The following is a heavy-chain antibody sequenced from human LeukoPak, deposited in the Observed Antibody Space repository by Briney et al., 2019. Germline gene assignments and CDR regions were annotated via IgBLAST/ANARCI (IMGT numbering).Heavy chain of an antibody. V-gene: IGHV3-9*01. D-gene: IGHD3-16*01. CDR1: GFTFDDYA. CDR2: ISWNSGSI. CDR3: AKDMRLGAGFDY. Sequence: PGGSLRLSCAASGFTFDDYAMHWVRQAPGKGLEWVSGISWNSGSIGYADSVKGRFTISRDNAKNSLYLQMNSLRAEDTALYYCAKDMRLGAGFDYWGQGTLVTVSS. J-gene: IGHJ4*02.